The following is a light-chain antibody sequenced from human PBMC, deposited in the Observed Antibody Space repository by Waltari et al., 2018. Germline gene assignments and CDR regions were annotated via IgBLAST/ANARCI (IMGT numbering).Light chain of an antibody. Sequence: QSALTQPASVSGSPGQSITISCTGTSSDVGSYNLVSWYQQHPGKAPKLMIYEGRKRPSGVSNRFSGSKSGNTASLTISGLQAEDEADYYCCSYAGSSTVVFGGGTKLTVL. V-gene: IGLV2-23*01. J-gene: IGLJ2*01. CDR1: SSDVGSYNL. CDR2: EGR. CDR3: CSYAGSSTVV.